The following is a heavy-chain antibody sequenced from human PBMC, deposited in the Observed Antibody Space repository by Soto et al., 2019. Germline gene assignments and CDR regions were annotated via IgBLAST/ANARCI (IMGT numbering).Heavy chain of an antibody. CDR3: AIVPDY. V-gene: IGHV4-30-2*01. CDR1: GGSISSGGYS. J-gene: IGHJ4*02. CDR2: IYHSGST. Sequence: LQLQESGSGLVKPSQTLSLTCAVSGGSISSGGYSWGWIRQPPGKGLEWIGYIYHSGSTYYNPSLKSRVTISVDRSKNQFSLKLSSVTAAVTAVYYCAIVPDYWGQGTLVTVSS.